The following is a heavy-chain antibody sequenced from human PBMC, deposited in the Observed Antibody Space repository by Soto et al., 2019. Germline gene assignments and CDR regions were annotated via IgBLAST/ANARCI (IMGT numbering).Heavy chain of an antibody. Sequence: SETLSLTCTVSGGSISSGGYYWSWIRQHPGKGLEWIGYIYYSGSTYYNPSLKSRVTISVDTSKNQFSLKLSSVTAADTAVYYCARVRFMVRAQQNWFDPWGQGTLVTVSS. CDR3: ARVRFMVRAQQNWFDP. V-gene: IGHV4-31*03. CDR1: GGSISSGGYY. J-gene: IGHJ5*02. D-gene: IGHD3-10*01. CDR2: IYYSGST.